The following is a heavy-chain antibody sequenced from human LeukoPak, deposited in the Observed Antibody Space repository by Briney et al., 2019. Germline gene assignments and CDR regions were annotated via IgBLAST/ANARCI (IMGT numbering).Heavy chain of an antibody. CDR1: GGTFSSYA. J-gene: IGHJ6*03. CDR3: AYSSSPYYYYYMDV. CDR2: IIPIFGTA. Sequence: SVKVSCKASGGTFSSYAISWVRQAPGQGLEWMGEIIPIFGTANYAQKFQGRVTITADKSTSTAYMELSSLRSEDTAVYYCAYSSSPYYYYYMDVWGKGTTVTVSS. D-gene: IGHD6-6*01. V-gene: IGHV1-69*06.